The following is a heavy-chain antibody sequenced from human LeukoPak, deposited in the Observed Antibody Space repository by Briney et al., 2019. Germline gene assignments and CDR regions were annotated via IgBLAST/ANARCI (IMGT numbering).Heavy chain of an antibody. V-gene: IGHV3-33*01. J-gene: IGHJ4*02. CDR1: GFTFSSYG. Sequence: GRSLRLSCVASGFTFSSYGMHWVRQAPGKGLEWVAVIWYDGSNKYYADSVKGRFTISRDNSKNTLYLQMNSLRAEDTAVYYCARDQPTDYGDYGAISDWGQGTLVTVSS. D-gene: IGHD4-17*01. CDR2: IWYDGSNK. CDR3: ARDQPTDYGDYGAISD.